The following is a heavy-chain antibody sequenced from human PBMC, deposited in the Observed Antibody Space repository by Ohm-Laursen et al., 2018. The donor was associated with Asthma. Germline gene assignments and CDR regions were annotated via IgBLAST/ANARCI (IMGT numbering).Heavy chain of an antibody. CDR2: IYYSGST. CDR1: GGSISSGGYS. V-gene: IGHV4-61*08. D-gene: IGHD4-23*01. CDR3: AREPTTVAPWFFDL. Sequence: PGTLSLTCTVSGGSISSGGYSWSWLRQPPGKGLEWIGNIYYSGSTNYNPSLKSRVTISVDTSKNQFSLRVSSVTSADTAVYYCAREPTTVAPWFFDLWGRGTLVTVSS. J-gene: IGHJ2*01.